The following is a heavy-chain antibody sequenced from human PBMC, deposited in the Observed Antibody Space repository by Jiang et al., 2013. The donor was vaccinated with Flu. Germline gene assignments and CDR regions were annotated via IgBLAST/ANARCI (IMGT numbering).Heavy chain of an antibody. V-gene: IGHV1-69-2*01. CDR2: VDPETGET. CDR3: AIADHYDRSGYYAFDI. J-gene: IGHJ3*02. Sequence: KPGATVKISCKISGYRFTDHYIHWLRQAPGKGPEWMGLVDPETGETVYAENFQGRVTITADTSTHTGHMELSSLRSEDTAVYYCAIADHYDRSGYYAFDIWGQGTVVTVSS. D-gene: IGHD3-22*01. CDR1: GYRFTDHY.